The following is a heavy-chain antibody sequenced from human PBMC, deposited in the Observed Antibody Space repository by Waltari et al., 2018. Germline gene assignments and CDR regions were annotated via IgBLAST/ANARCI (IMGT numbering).Heavy chain of an antibody. CDR1: GGSFSGYY. J-gene: IGHJ4*02. Sequence: QVQLQQWGAGLLKPSETLSLTCAVYGGSFSGYYWSWTRQPPGKGLEWIGEINHSGSTNYNPSLKSRVTISVDTSKNQFSLKLSSVTAADTAVYYCARARWAKGSGYHPGLDYWGQGTLVTVSS. D-gene: IGHD3-3*01. CDR3: ARARWAKGSGYHPGLDY. CDR2: INHSGST. V-gene: IGHV4-34*01.